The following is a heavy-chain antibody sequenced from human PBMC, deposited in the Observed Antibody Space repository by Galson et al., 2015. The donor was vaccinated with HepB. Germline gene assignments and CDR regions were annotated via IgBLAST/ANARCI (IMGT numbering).Heavy chain of an antibody. CDR1: GYTFTSYG. CDR2: ISAYNGNT. J-gene: IGHJ5*02. D-gene: IGHD3-10*01. Sequence: SVKVSCKASGYTFTSYGISWVRQAPGQGLEWMGWISAYNGNTNYAQKLQGRVTMTTDTSTSTAYMELRSLRSDDTAVYYCARGWGMVRGVQSRYNWFDPWGQGTLVTVSS. V-gene: IGHV1-18*01. CDR3: ARGWGMVRGVQSRYNWFDP.